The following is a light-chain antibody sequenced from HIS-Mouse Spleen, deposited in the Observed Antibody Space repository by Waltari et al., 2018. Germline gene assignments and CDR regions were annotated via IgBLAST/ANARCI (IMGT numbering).Light chain of an antibody. CDR3: QSADSSGTYHVV. V-gene: IGLV3-25*03. CDR2: KDS. CDR1: ALPKQH. Sequence: SYELTQPPSVSVSPGQTARITCSGDALPKQHAYWYQQKPGQAPLLVIYKDSERPSGIPERFSGSSSGTTVTLTISGVQAEDEADYYCQSADSSGTYHVVFGGGTKLTVL. J-gene: IGLJ2*01.